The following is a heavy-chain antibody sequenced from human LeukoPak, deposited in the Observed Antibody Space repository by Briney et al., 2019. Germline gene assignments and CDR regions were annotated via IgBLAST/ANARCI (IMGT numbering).Heavy chain of an antibody. J-gene: IGHJ4*02. CDR3: AKGTQRGNSGWGYFFDQ. CDR2: INWNSGSI. V-gene: IGHV3-9*01. Sequence: PGRSLRLSCAASGFTFDDYAMHWVRQAPGKGLEWVSGINWNSGSIDYAGSVKGRFTISRDNAMNSLYLQMNTLRPEDTALYYCAKGTQRGNSGWGYFFDQWGQGTLVTASS. CDR1: GFTFDDYA. D-gene: IGHD6-19*01.